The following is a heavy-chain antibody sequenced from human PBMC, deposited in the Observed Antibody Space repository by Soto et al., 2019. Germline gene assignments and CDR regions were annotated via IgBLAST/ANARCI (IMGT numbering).Heavy chain of an antibody. CDR3: AKDWHYYDSSGYFSVPKPHAPDY. CDR2: LSYDGSNK. V-gene: IGHV3-30*18. D-gene: IGHD3-22*01. CDR1: GFTFSNYG. Sequence: GGSLRLSCAASGFTFSNYGMHWVRQAPGKGLEWVAILSYDGSNKYYADSVKGRFTISRDNSKNTLYLQMNSLRAEDTAVYYCAKDWHYYDSSGYFSVPKPHAPDYWGQGTLVTVSS. J-gene: IGHJ4*02.